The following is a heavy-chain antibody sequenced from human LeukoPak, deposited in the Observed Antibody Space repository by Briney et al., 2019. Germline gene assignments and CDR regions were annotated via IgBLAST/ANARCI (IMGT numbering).Heavy chain of an antibody. V-gene: IGHV3-23*01. CDR3: AKILERELQYYYYGMHV. CDR1: GFTFNSYA. CDR2: ISTTGDRT. D-gene: IGHD5-24*01. J-gene: IGHJ6*02. Sequence: GGSLRLSCAASGFTFNSYAMIWVRQAPGKGLESISSISTTGDRTYYADSVKGRFAISRDNSKNTLYLQMNSLRAEDTAVYYCAKILERELQYYYYGMHVWGQGTSVTVSS.